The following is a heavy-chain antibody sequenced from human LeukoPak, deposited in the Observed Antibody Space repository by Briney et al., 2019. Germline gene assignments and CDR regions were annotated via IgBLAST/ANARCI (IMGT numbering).Heavy chain of an antibody. J-gene: IGHJ4*02. CDR2: IYYSGST. CDR1: GGSISSSSYY. Sequence: PSETLSLTCTVSGGSISSSSYYWGWIRQPPGKGLEGIGSIYYSGSTYYHPSLKSRVTISVETSKNQFSLKLSSVTAADTAVYYCARPVSFSYGSYYFDYWGQGTLVTVSS. D-gene: IGHD5-18*01. CDR3: ARPVSFSYGSYYFDY. V-gene: IGHV4-39*01.